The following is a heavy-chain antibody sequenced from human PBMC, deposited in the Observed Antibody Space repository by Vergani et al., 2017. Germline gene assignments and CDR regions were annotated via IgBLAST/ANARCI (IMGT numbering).Heavy chain of an antibody. CDR2: IRYDGSNP. CDR3: AKKGGSLYYYGVDV. Sequence: QEQLPQSGGGVVQPGGSLRLSCIGSGYTFGHFDMHWVRQAPGKGLAWVAFIRYDGSNPQYIDSVKGRFTISRDNSKDTLFLQMNGLRPEDTGTYFCAKKGGSLYYYGVDVWGQGTTVTVSS. D-gene: IGHD1-26*01. CDR1: GYTFGHFD. J-gene: IGHJ6*02. V-gene: IGHV3-30*02.